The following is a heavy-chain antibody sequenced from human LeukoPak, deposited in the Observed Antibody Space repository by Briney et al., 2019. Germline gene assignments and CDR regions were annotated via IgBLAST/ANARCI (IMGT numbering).Heavy chain of an antibody. CDR1: GFTFSSYS. CDR2: ISSSSSYI. V-gene: IGHV3-21*01. D-gene: IGHD6-13*01. J-gene: IGHJ5*02. CDR3: ARTDGSSWYPGFDP. Sequence: GGSLRLSCAASGFTFSSYSMNWVRQAPGKGLEWVSSISSSSSYIYYADSVKGRFTISRDNAKNSLYLQMNSLRAEDTAVNYCARTDGSSWYPGFDPWGQGTLVTVSS.